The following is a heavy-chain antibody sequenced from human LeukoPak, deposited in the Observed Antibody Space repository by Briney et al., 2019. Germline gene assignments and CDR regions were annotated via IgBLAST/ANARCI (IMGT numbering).Heavy chain of an antibody. CDR2: IYTSGST. V-gene: IGHV4-61*02. CDR1: GGSISSGSYY. J-gene: IGHJ6*03. Sequence: SQTLSLTCTVSGGSISSGSYYWSWIRQPAGKGLEWIGRIYTSGSTNYNPSLKSRVTISVDTSKNQFSLKLSSVTAADTAVYYCATYSSGWYNKGYYYYMDVWGKGTTVTVSS. D-gene: IGHD6-19*01. CDR3: ATYSSGWYNKGYYYYMDV.